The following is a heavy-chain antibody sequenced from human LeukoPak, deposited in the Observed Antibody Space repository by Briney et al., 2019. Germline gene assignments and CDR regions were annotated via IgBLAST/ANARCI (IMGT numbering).Heavy chain of an antibody. J-gene: IGHJ4*02. D-gene: IGHD3-22*01. CDR1: GGSVSSGSYY. CDR2: VYNSGST. CDR3: ARDPSGYFNY. V-gene: IGHV4-61*01. Sequence: SETLSLTCTVSGGSVSSGSYYWSRIRRPPGKGLEWIGYVYNSGSTNYNPSLKSRVTISGDTSKNQFSLKLGSVTPADTAKYYCARDPSGYFNYWGQGILVTVSS.